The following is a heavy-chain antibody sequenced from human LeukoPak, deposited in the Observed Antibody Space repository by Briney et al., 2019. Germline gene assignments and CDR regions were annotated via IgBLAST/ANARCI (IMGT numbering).Heavy chain of an antibody. CDR3: AKGGGSSWLKLDY. J-gene: IGHJ4*02. D-gene: IGHD6-13*01. V-gene: IGHV3-30*04. Sequence: PGRSLRLSCAASGFTFSSYAMHWVRQAPGKGLEWVAVISYDGSNKYYADSVKGQFTISRDNSKNTLYLQMNSLRAEDTAVYYCAKGGGSSWLKLDYWGQGTLVTVSS. CDR2: ISYDGSNK. CDR1: GFTFSSYA.